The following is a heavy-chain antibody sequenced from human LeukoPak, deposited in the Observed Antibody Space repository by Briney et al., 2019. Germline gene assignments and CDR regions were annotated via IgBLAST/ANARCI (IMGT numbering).Heavy chain of an antibody. CDR1: GFTYDDYA. V-gene: IGHV3-9*01. D-gene: IGHD2-15*01. J-gene: IGHJ6*03. Sequence: GGSLRLXCAGSGFTYDDYAMHWVRQAPGKGLEWVSSIGWNSGNIAYADSVKGRFTISRDNAKNSLYLQMNSLRAEDTALYYCAKSGRNYYYYYMDVWGKGTTVTVSS. CDR2: IGWNSGNI. CDR3: AKSGRNYYYYYMDV.